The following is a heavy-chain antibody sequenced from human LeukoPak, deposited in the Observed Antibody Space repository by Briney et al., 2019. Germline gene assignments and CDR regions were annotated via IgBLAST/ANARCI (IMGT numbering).Heavy chain of an antibody. CDR1: GYTFTSYG. Sequence: ASVKVSCKASGYTFTSYGISWVRQAPGQGLEWMGWISAYNGKTNYAQKFQGRVTMITEISTSTTYMELRSLRSDDTAVYYCAREIESSSWYYFDYWGQGILVTVSS. CDR3: AREIESSSWYYFDY. J-gene: IGHJ4*02. V-gene: IGHV1-18*01. CDR2: ISAYNGKT. D-gene: IGHD6-13*01.